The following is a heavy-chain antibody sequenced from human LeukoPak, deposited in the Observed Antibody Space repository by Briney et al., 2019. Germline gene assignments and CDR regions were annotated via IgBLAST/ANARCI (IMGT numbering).Heavy chain of an antibody. Sequence: SETLSLTCTVSGGSIRSSSNYWGWIRQPPGKGLDWIGNIYYTGSTYYNPSLKSRVTISVDTSKNQFSLKLSSVTAADTAVYYCAKLDSSGFLDYWGQGTLVTVSS. J-gene: IGHJ4*02. V-gene: IGHV4-39*01. CDR3: AKLDSSGFLDY. D-gene: IGHD3-22*01. CDR1: GGSIRSSSNY. CDR2: IYYTGST.